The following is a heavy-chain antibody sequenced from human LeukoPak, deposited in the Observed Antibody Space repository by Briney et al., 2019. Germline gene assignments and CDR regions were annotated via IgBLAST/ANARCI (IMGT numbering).Heavy chain of an antibody. CDR3: AREPTTSYYFDY. Sequence: GGSLRLSCAASGFTFSDHYMSWIRQAPGKGLEWVSYISSSGSTIYYADSVKGRFTISRDNAKNSLYLQMNSLRAEDTAVYYCAREPTTSYYFDYWGQGTLVTVSS. V-gene: IGHV3-11*01. D-gene: IGHD1-14*01. CDR2: ISSSGSTI. CDR1: GFTFSDHY. J-gene: IGHJ4*02.